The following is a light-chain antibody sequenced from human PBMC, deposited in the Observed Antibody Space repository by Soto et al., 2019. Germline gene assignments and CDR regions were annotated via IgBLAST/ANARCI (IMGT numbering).Light chain of an antibody. CDR2: GAS. Sequence: EIVLTQSPGTLSLSPGERATLSCRASQSVSSSYLAWYQQKPGQAPRLLIYGASSRATGLPDRFSGSGSGTDFTLTISSLEPEDFAVNYCKQYGSSPPTFGQGTKVEIK. CDR1: QSVSSSY. V-gene: IGKV3-20*01. CDR3: KQYGSSPPT. J-gene: IGKJ1*01.